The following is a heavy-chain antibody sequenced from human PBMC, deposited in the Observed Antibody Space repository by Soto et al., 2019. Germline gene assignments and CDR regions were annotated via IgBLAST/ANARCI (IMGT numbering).Heavy chain of an antibody. D-gene: IGHD3-9*01. Sequence: AGGSLRLSCAASGFTVSSNYMSWVRQAPGKGLEWVSVIYSGGSTYYADSVKGRFTISRDNSKNTLYLQMNSLRAEDTAVYYCARGRYPPYNYYGLDAWGQGPTVTVSS. CDR3: ARGRYPPYNYYGLDA. V-gene: IGHV3-53*01. J-gene: IGHJ6*02. CDR1: GFTVSSNY. CDR2: IYSGGST.